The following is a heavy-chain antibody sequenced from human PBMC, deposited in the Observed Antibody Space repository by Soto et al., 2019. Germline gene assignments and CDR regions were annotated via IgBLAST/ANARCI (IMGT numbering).Heavy chain of an antibody. D-gene: IGHD3-22*01. V-gene: IGHV4-39*01. J-gene: IGHJ4*02. CDR3: ARRYPYDSSGYHLDY. CDR1: GGSIRSTSSY. CDR2: MYNSGST. Sequence: QLQLQESGPGLVKPSETLSLTCTVSGGSIRSTSSYWGWVRQPPGKGLEWIGSMYNSGSTYYSPYHKNLDTKAEDTSTDQFALCLSSMAAANAAVYYCARRYPYDSSGYHLDYWGQGTLVTV.